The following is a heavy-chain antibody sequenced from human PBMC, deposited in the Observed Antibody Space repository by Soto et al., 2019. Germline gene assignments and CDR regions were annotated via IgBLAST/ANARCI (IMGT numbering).Heavy chain of an antibody. CDR1: GFIFSKAW. J-gene: IGHJ2*01. CDR2: IKSNSDGGAT. Sequence: PGGSLRLSCAASGFIFSKAWMSWVRQAPGKGLEWVGRIKSNSDGGATDFAAPVKGRFTISRDDSKSTLYLQLNSLRTEDTAVYYCTPSAYYFDYSRYRGYFDLCGRGTLVTVSS. D-gene: IGHD3-22*01. CDR3: TPSAYYFDYSRYRGYFDL. V-gene: IGHV3-15*01.